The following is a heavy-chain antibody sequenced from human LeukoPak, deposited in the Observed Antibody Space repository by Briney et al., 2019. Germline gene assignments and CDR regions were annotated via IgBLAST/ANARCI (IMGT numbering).Heavy chain of an antibody. CDR2: ISPSGSDI. V-gene: IGHV3-11*01. CDR3: ARAVRAGGDY. J-gene: IGHJ4*02. Sequence: GGSLRLSCAASGFIFSDYYMTWIRQAPGKGLEWVSYISPSGSDIYYADSVKGRFTISRDSGKNSVYLQMNSLRVDDTAMYYCARAVRAGGDYWGQGTLVTVSS. CDR1: GFIFSDYY. D-gene: IGHD3-22*01.